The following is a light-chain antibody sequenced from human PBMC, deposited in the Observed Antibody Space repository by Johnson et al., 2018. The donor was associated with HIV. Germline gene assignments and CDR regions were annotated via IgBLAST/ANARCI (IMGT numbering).Light chain of an antibody. CDR1: GSNIGDNY. J-gene: IGLJ1*01. CDR3: GTWDSSLSAYV. V-gene: IGLV1-51*01. Sequence: QSVLTQPPSVSAAPGQKVTISCSGIGSNIGDNYVSWYKHLPGTAPRLLIYDDIKRPSGIPDRFSGSKSGTSATLGITGLQTGDEADYYCGTWDSSLSAYVFGTETKVTVL. CDR2: DDI.